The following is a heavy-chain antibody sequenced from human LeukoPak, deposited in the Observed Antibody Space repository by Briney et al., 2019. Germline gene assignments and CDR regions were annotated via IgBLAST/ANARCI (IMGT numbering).Heavy chain of an antibody. CDR1: GGSFSGYY. J-gene: IGHJ6*04. CDR2: INHSGST. Sequence: SETLSLTCAVYGGSFSGYYWSWIRQPPGKGLEWIGEINHSGSTNYNPSLKSRVTISADTSKNQFSLKLSSVTAADTAVYYCARGARRGDDTRPHYYYYYGMDVWGKGTTVTVSS. V-gene: IGHV4-34*01. D-gene: IGHD2-21*02. CDR3: ARGARRGDDTRPHYYYYYGMDV.